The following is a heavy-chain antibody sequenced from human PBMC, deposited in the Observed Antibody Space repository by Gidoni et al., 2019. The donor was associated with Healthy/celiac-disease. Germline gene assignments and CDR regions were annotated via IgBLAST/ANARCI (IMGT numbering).Heavy chain of an antibody. CDR2: ISDDGSNK. CDR1: GFTFSSYG. D-gene: IGHD5-12*01. V-gene: IGHV3-30*18. CDR3: AKERVATIDLIDY. J-gene: IGHJ4*02. Sequence: QVQLVESGGGVVQPGRSLRLSCAASGFTFSSYGMHWVRQAPGKGLEWVAVISDDGSNKYYADSVKGRFTISRDNSKNTLYLQMNSLRAEDTAVYYCAKERVATIDLIDYWGQGTLVTVSS.